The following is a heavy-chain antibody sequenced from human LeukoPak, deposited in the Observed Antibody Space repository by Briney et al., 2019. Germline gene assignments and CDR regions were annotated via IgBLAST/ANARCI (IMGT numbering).Heavy chain of an antibody. CDR2: ISSSSSYI. CDR3: ARDRGIAVSGAYLWYFDL. CDR1: GFTFSSYS. J-gene: IGHJ2*01. D-gene: IGHD6-19*01. V-gene: IGHV3-21*06. Sequence: GGSLRLSCAASGFTFSSYSMNWVRQAPGKGLEWVSSISSSSSYIYYADSMKGRFTTSRDNAGNSLYLQMNSLAAEDTAVYYCARDRGIAVSGAYLWYFDLWGRGTLVTVSS.